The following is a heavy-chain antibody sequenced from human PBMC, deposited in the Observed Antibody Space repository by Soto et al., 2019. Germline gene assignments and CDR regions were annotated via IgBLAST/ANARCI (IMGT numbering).Heavy chain of an antibody. Sequence: EVQLLESGGGLVQPGGSLRISCAASGFTFGSYAMTWVRQAPGKGLEWVSALTGSGASTYYADSVRSRFIISRDNSKNPLYLQMYSRRAEDTAVYYCAQDFGGRRPFHYWGQGTLVTVSS. D-gene: IGHD1-26*01. CDR2: LTGSGAST. CDR1: GFTFGSYA. CDR3: AQDFGGRRPFHY. V-gene: IGHV3-23*01. J-gene: IGHJ4*02.